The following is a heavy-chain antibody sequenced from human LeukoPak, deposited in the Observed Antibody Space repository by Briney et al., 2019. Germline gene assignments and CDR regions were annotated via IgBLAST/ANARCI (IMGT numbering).Heavy chain of an antibody. J-gene: IGHJ4*02. V-gene: IGHV3-21*01. Sequence: KSGGSLRLSCAASGFTFSSYSMSWVRQAPGKGLEWVSSISSSSTYIYYADSVKGRFTISRDSAKNSLYLQMNSLRAEDTAVYYCARDGGWYYFDYWGQGTLVTVSS. CDR2: ISSSSTYI. CDR3: ARDGGWYYFDY. D-gene: IGHD6-19*01. CDR1: GFTFSSYS.